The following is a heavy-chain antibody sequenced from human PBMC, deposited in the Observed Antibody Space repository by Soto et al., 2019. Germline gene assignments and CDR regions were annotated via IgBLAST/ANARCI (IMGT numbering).Heavy chain of an antibody. V-gene: IGHV3-23*01. CDR1: GFTFSNYA. CDR2: ISGSGGST. J-gene: IGHJ4*02. Sequence: GGSLRLSCAASGFTFSNYAVTWVRQAPGKGLEWVSTISGSGGSTYYADSVKGRFTISRDNSKNTLYLQMNSLRAEDTAVYYCARDHSGSYLPFFDYWGQATLVTVSS. CDR3: ARDHSGSYLPFFDY. D-gene: IGHD1-26*01.